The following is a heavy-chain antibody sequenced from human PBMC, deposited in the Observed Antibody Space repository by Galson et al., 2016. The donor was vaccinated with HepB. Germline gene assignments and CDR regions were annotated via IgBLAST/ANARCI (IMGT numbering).Heavy chain of an antibody. CDR1: GDSVSGNSVA. CDR2: TFYRSKGYN. CDR3: ASFRDYYYGMDV. J-gene: IGHJ6*02. Sequence: CAIPGDSVSGNSVAWNWIRQSPSRGLEWLGRTFYRSKGYNEYAVSVKSRITITPDTSKNQFSLQLNSVTPEDTAVYYCASFRDYYYGMDVWGQGTTVSVSS. V-gene: IGHV6-1*01.